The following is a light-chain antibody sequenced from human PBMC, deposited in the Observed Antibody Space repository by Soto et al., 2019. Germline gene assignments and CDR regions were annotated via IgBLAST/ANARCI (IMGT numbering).Light chain of an antibody. V-gene: IGLV2-14*01. CDR3: SSYTTRSTVL. J-gene: IGLJ2*01. Sequence: QSALTQPASVSGSPGQSITMSCTVASSDIGGYNYVSWYQHHPGEAPKLLIYDVTNRPSGVSNRFTSSKSGNTASLTISGLQAEDEADYYCSSYTTRSTVLFGGGTKVTVL. CDR2: DVT. CDR1: SSDIGGYNY.